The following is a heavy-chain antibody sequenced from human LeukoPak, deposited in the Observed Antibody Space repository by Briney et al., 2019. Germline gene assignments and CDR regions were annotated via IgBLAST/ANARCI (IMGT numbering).Heavy chain of an antibody. J-gene: IGHJ4*02. V-gene: IGHV3-53*01. Sequence: GGSLRLSCAASGFTVSSNYMSWVRQAPGKGVEWVSVIYSGGSTYYADSVKGRFTISRDNSKNTLYLQMNSLRAEDTAVYYCARDGATYYYGSGSSSSPVDYWGQETLVTVSS. CDR2: IYSGGST. CDR1: GFTVSSNY. D-gene: IGHD3-10*01. CDR3: ARDGATYYYGSGSSSSPVDY.